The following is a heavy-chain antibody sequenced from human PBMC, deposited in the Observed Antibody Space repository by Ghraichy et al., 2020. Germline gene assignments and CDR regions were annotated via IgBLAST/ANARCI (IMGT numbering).Heavy chain of an antibody. D-gene: IGHD1-7*01. V-gene: IGHV3-23*01. CDR2: ISGSGGST. CDR1: GFTFSSYA. Sequence: GESLNISCAASGFTFSSYAMSWVRQAPGKGLEWVSAISGSGGSTYYADSVKGRFTISRDNSKNTLYLQMNSLRAEDTAVYYCAKALTGTKHPTDYWGQGTLVTVSS. J-gene: IGHJ4*02. CDR3: AKALTGTKHPTDY.